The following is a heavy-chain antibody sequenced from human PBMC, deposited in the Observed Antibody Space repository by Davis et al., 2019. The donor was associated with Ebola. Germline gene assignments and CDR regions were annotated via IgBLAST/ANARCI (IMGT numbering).Heavy chain of an antibody. CDR3: ARDRYYDSTGYTHFFDY. CDR2: ISGRGDNT. CDR1: GFFFSSYA. V-gene: IGHV3-23*01. Sequence: GESLKISCAASGFFFSSYAMNWVRQAPGKGLEWVSGISGRGDNTYYADSVKGRFTISRDNSKDTVYLQMNNLRVEDTAVYSCARDRYYDSTGYTHFFDYWGQETLVTVSS. J-gene: IGHJ4*02. D-gene: IGHD3-22*01.